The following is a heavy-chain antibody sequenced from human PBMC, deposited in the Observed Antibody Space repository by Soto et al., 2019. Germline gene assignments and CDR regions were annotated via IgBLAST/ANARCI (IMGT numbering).Heavy chain of an antibody. Sequence: QVQLVQSGAEVKKPGSSVKVSCKASGGTFSSYAISWVRQAPGQGLEWMGGIIHILGTANYAQQFQGRVTVTAEETTSRGYIELRSLRSEGTCLYYFARGGEVSTDYWGQGTLVTVSS. D-gene: IGHD3-16*01. V-gene: IGHV1-69*12. CDR3: ARGGEVSTDY. J-gene: IGHJ4*02. CDR2: IIHILGTA. CDR1: GGTFSSYA.